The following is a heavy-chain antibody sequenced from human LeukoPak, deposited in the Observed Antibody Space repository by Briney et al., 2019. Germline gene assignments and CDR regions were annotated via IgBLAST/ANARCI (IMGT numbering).Heavy chain of an antibody. Sequence: GGSLRLSCAASGFTFSSYSMNWVRQAPGKGLEWVSSISSSSSYIYYADSVKGRFTISRDNAKNTVYLRMNSLRAEDTAIYYCIRTLIVATSPYMDVWGKGTTVTVSS. D-gene: IGHD5-12*01. CDR3: IRTLIVATSPYMDV. J-gene: IGHJ6*03. CDR1: GFTFSSYS. V-gene: IGHV3-21*04. CDR2: ISSSSSYI.